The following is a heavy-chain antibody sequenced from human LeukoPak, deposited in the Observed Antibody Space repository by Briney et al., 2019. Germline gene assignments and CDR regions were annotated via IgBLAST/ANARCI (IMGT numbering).Heavy chain of an antibody. CDR2: IRYDGSNK. V-gene: IGHV3-30*02. Sequence: SGGSLRLSCAASGFTFSSYGMHWVRQAPGKGLEWVALIRYDGSNKYYADSVKGRFTISRDNAKNSLYLQMNSLRAEDTAVYYCARVGSGSPDWGQGTLVTVSS. D-gene: IGHD1-26*01. CDR3: ARVGSGSPD. CDR1: GFTFSSYG. J-gene: IGHJ4*02.